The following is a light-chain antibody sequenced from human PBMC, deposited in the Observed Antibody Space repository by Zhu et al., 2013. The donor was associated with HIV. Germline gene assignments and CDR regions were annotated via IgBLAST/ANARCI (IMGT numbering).Light chain of an antibody. CDR2: GAS. Sequence: EIVMTQSPATLSVSPGERATLSCRASQSVSSNLAWYQQKPGQAPRLLIYGASTRATGIPARFSGSGSGTEFTLTISSLQSEDFAVYYCQQYGSSPCSFGQGTKLDI. CDR1: QSVSSN. J-gene: IGKJ2*04. CDR3: QQYGSSPCS. V-gene: IGKV3-15*01.